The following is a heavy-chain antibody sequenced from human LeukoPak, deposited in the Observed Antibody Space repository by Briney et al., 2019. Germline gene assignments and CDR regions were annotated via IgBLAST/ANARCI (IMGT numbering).Heavy chain of an antibody. CDR1: GFTFSGSA. J-gene: IGHJ6*03. CDR2: IRSKANSDAT. V-gene: IGHV3-73*01. CDR3: TRHPPLKYSSSSNYYMDV. Sequence: GGSLRLSCAASGFTFSGSAMHWVRQASGKGLEWVGRIRSKANSDATAYAASVKGRFTISRDDSKNTAYLQMNSLKTEDTAVYYCTRHPPLKYSSSSNYYMDVWGKGTTVTVSS. D-gene: IGHD6-6*01.